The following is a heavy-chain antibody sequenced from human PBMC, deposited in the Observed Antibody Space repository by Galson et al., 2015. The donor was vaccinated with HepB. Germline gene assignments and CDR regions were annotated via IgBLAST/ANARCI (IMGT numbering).Heavy chain of an antibody. D-gene: IGHD6-13*01. J-gene: IGHJ3*02. CDR3: VKVTLSSSWVSDAFDI. V-gene: IGHV3-64D*06. CDR2: ISSNGGST. Sequence: SLRLSCAASGFTFSSYAMHWVRQAPGKGLEYVSAISSNGGSTYYADSVKGRFTISRDNSKNTLYLQMSSLRAEDTAVYYCVKVTLSSSWVSDAFDIWGQGTMVTVSS. CDR1: GFTFSSYA.